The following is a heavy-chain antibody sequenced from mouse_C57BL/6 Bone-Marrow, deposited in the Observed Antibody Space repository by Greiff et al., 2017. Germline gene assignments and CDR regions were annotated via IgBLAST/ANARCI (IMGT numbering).Heavy chain of an antibody. Sequence: VQLQESGAELAKPGASVKLSCKASGYTFTSYWMHWVKQRPGQGLEWIGYINPSSGYTEYNQKFKGKATLTADKSSSTAYMQLSSLTYEDSAVYYCARGRSYRDYWGQGTTLTVSS. CDR3: ARGRSYRDY. CDR1: GYTFTSYW. D-gene: IGHD1-1*01. CDR2: INPSSGYT. J-gene: IGHJ2*01. V-gene: IGHV1-7*01.